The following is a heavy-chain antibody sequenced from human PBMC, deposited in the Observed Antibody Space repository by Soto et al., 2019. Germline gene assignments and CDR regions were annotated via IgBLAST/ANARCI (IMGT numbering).Heavy chain of an antibody. CDR2: IYHSGST. D-gene: IGHD3-3*01. CDR3: ARDNTIFAVVTYNWFDP. J-gene: IGHJ5*02. V-gene: IGHV4-4*02. Sequence: PSETLSLTCAVSGGSISSSNWWSWVRQPPGKGLEWIGEIYHSGSTNYNPSLKSRVTISVDKSKNQFSLKLSSVTAADTAVYYCARDNTIFAVVTYNWFDPWGQGTLVTVSS. CDR1: GGSISSSNW.